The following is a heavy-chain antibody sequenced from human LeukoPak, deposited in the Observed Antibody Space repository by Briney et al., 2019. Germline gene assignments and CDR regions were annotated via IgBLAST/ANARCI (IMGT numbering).Heavy chain of an antibody. D-gene: IGHD3-9*01. CDR3: ARGEYYDILTGYSPDFDY. CDR1: GFTVSSNY. CDR2: IYSGGST. Sequence: PGGSLRLSCAASGFTVSSNYMSWVRQAPGKGLEWVSVIYSGGSTYYADSVKGRFTISRDNSKNTLYLQMNSPRAEDTAVYYCARGEYYDILTGYSPDFDYWGQGTLVTVSS. J-gene: IGHJ4*02. V-gene: IGHV3-66*01.